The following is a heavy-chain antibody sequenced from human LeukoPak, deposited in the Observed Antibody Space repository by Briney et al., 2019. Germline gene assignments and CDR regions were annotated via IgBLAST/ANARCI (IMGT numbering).Heavy chain of an antibody. D-gene: IGHD6-19*01. V-gene: IGHV7-4-1*02. CDR3: ARDGSSGWSTPQDY. J-gene: IGHJ4*02. Sequence: ASLKVSCKASGYTFTSYAMNWVRQAPGQGLEWVGWINTNTGNPTYAQGCAGRFVFSLDTSVSTAYLQISSLKAEDTAVYYCARDGSSGWSTPQDYWGQGTLVTVSS. CDR1: GYTFTSYA. CDR2: INTNTGNP.